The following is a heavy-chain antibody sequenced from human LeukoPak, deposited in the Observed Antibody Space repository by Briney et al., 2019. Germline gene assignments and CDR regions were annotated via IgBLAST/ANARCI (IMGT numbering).Heavy chain of an antibody. Sequence: GASVKVSCKASGYTFTSYAMNWVRQATGQGLEWMGWMNPNSGNTGYAQKFQGRVTMTRNTSISTAYMELSSLRSEDTAVYYCARGRTIAAAGNPGSYWGQGTLVTVSS. CDR3: ARGRTIAAAGNPGSY. V-gene: IGHV1-8*02. CDR1: GYTFTSYA. D-gene: IGHD6-13*01. CDR2: MNPNSGNT. J-gene: IGHJ4*02.